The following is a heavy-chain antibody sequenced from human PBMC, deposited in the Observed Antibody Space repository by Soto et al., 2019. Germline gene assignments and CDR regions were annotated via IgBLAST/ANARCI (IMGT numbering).Heavy chain of an antibody. V-gene: IGHV3-53*01. CDR3: AIALANYDFWSGLAYSDY. J-gene: IGHJ4*02. Sequence: GGSLRLSCAASGFTVSSNYMSWVRQAPGKGLEWVSVIYSGGSTYYADSVKGRFTISRDNSKNTLYLQMNSLRAEDTAVYYCAIALANYDFWSGLAYSDYWGQGTLVTGSS. CDR1: GFTVSSNY. D-gene: IGHD3-3*01. CDR2: IYSGGST.